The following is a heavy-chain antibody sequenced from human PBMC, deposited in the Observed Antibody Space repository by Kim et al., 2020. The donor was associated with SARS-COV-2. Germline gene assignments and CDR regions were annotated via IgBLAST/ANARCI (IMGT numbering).Heavy chain of an antibody. D-gene: IGHD5-12*01. J-gene: IGHJ3*02. V-gene: IGHV3-30*01. Sequence: ADSVKARFTISGDNSKNPLYLQMNSRGAEDTAVYYCARELEWLRPDAFDIWGQGTMVTVSS. CDR3: ARELEWLRPDAFDI.